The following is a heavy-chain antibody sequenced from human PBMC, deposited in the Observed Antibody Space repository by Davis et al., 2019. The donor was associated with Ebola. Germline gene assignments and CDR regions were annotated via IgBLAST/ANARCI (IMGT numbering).Heavy chain of an antibody. CDR2: ISSSNSYI. Sequence: GGSLRLSCAASGFTFSSYSMNWVRQAPGKGLEWVSSISSSNSYIYYADSVKGRFTISRDNAKNSLYLQMNSLRAEDTAVYYCARNTGYYYDSSGYYWEAYYFDYWGQGTLVTVSS. J-gene: IGHJ4*02. CDR1: GFTFSSYS. V-gene: IGHV3-21*01. D-gene: IGHD3-22*01. CDR3: ARNTGYYYDSSGYYWEAYYFDY.